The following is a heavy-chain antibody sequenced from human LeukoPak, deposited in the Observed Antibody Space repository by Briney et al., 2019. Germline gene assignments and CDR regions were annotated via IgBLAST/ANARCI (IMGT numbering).Heavy chain of an antibody. V-gene: IGHV5-51*01. Sequence: GESLKISCKGSGYSFNTYWIAWVRQMPGKGLEVMGIVYPGDSDTTYSPSFQGQVTISADKSISTAYLQWSSLKASDTAMYYCARVGDGYKWAFDYWGQGTLVTVSS. CDR3: ARVGDGYKWAFDY. D-gene: IGHD5-24*01. CDR1: GYSFNTYW. J-gene: IGHJ4*02. CDR2: VYPGDSDT.